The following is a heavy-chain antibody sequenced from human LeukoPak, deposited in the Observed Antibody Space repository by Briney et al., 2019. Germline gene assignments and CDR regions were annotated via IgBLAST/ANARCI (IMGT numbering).Heavy chain of an antibody. Sequence: GGSLRLSCEGSAFIFSGHWMNWVRQTPGKGLEWVASIKEDGSVRQYVDSVKGRFSISRDNTKGSLFLQLNSLRAEDTAVYYCARDSLIWSGYYTPLFDYWGQGTLVTVSS. V-gene: IGHV3-7*03. CDR2: IKEDGSVR. CDR3: ARDSLIWSGYYTPLFDY. D-gene: IGHD3-3*01. CDR1: AFIFSGHW. J-gene: IGHJ4*02.